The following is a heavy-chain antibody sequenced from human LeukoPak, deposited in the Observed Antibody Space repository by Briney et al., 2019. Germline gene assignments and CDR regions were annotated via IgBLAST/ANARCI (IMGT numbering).Heavy chain of an antibody. V-gene: IGHV1-69*13. Sequence: ASVKVSCKASGGTFSSYAISWVRQAPGQGLEWRGGIIPIFVTANYAQKFQGRVTITADESTSTAYMELSSLRSEDTAVYYCARNLSSGWYGGRMDVWGKGTTVTVSS. J-gene: IGHJ6*04. CDR1: GGTFSSYA. D-gene: IGHD6-13*01. CDR2: IIPIFVTA. CDR3: ARNLSSGWYGGRMDV.